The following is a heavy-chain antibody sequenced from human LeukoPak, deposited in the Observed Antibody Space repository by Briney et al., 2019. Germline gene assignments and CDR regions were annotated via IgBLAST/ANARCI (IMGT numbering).Heavy chain of an antibody. V-gene: IGHV3-23*01. J-gene: IGHJ6*03. CDR3: ARGALYYMDV. Sequence: GGSLRLSCAASGFSVSDNGMSWVRQAPGKGLEWVSGIVGGNGGTYYADSVKGRFIISRDNSKNTLYVQMNSLRAEDTAVYYCARGALYYMDVWGKGTTVTISS. CDR1: GFSVSDNG. CDR2: IVGGNGGT.